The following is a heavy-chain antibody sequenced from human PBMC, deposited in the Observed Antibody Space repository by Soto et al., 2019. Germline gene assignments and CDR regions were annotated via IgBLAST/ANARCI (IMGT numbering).Heavy chain of an antibody. Sequence: SETLSLTCTVSGDSIRPYYWTWIRQPPGKGLEWIGYVYYSGSVNYKSSLKSRVTMSVDTSKNQFSLRLNSVTAADTAVYYCARGRGGWFINQLLNAFDIWGQGTMVTVSS. V-gene: IGHV4-59*01. CDR1: GDSIRPYY. J-gene: IGHJ3*02. CDR3: ARGRGGWFINQLLNAFDI. D-gene: IGHD2-2*01. CDR2: VYYSGSV.